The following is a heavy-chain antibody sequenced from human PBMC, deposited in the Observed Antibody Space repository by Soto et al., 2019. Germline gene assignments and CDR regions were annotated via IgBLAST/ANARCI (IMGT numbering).Heavy chain of an antibody. CDR1: GGSFSNNY. CDR2: ISPSGTT. Sequence: PSETLSLTCAVYGGSFSNNYWTWFRQPPGKGLEWIGEISPSGTTKYIPSLKSRGTISVDTSRKQFFLKVTSVSAADTAVYYCATSLWFGTQPEIWGPGTLVTVSP. V-gene: IGHV4-34*01. CDR3: ATSLWFGTQPEI. J-gene: IGHJ4*02. D-gene: IGHD3-10*01.